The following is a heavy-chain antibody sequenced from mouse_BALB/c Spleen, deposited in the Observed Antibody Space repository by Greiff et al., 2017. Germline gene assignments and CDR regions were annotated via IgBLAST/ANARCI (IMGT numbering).Heavy chain of an antibody. CDR1: GDSITSGY. CDR2: ISYSGST. V-gene: IGHV3-8*02. D-gene: IGHD1-1*01. J-gene: IGHJ3*01. CDR3: ARWGFSMVVDAWFAY. Sequence: EVMLVESGPSLVKPSQTLSLTCSVTGDSITSGYWNWIRKFPGNKLEYMGYISYSGSTYYNPSLKSRISITRDTSKNQYYLQLNSVTTEDTATYYCARWGFSMVVDAWFAYWGQGTLVTVSA.